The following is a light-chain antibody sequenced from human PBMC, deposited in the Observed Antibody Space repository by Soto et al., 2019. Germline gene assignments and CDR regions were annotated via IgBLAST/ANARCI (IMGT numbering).Light chain of an antibody. J-gene: IGLJ1*01. CDR3: SSYAGSNTR. CDR1: SSDVGGYNY. V-gene: IGLV2-8*01. CDR2: EVS. Sequence: QSALTQPPSASGSPGQSVTISCTGTSSDVGGYNYVSWYQQHPGKAPKLMIYEVSKRPSGVPDRFSGSKSGNTASLTVSGLQAEDEADYYCSSYAGSNTRFGTGTKLNVL.